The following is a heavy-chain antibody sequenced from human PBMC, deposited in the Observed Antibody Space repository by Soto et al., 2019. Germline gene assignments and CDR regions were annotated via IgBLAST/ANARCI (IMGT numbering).Heavy chain of an antibody. Sequence: QVQLQESGPGLVKPSQTLSLTCNVSGDSINNGGHYWSWIRQPPGKGLEWIGFIYYSGTTYYNPSLKRRVTISLHTSKIQFSLKLNSVTAADTAVYYCARSAVGATKSGFDSWGQGTLVTVSS. V-gene: IGHV4-31*03. D-gene: IGHD1-26*01. J-gene: IGHJ4*02. CDR2: IYYSGTT. CDR3: ARSAVGATKSGFDS. CDR1: GDSINNGGHY.